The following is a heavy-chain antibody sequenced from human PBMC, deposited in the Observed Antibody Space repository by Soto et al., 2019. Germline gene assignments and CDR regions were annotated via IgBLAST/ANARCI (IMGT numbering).Heavy chain of an antibody. V-gene: IGHV1-18*01. CDR3: ARDIGLHLVDY. CDR1: GYSFTSYG. Sequence: QVQLVQSGAEVKKPGASVKVSCKASGYSFTSYGISWVRQAPGQGLEWMGWISAYNGNKKYAQKLQGRVTMTTDTSATTAYMELRNLRSDDTAVYYSARDIGLHLVDYWGQGALVTVAS. J-gene: IGHJ4*02. D-gene: IGHD6-13*01. CDR2: ISAYNGNK.